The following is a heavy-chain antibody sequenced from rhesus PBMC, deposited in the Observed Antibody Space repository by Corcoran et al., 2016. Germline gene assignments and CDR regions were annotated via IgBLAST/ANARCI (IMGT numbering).Heavy chain of an antibody. Sequence: QVQLQESGPGLVKPSETLSLTCTVSGASISSNWWGWIRQPPGKGLEWIGEINGNSGSTNYNPSLKSRVTISKDASKNQFSLKLSSVTAADTAVYYCARQLTTGAFDFWGQGLRVTVSS. J-gene: IGHJ3*01. CDR3: ARQLTTGAFDF. D-gene: IGHD4-17*01. CDR2: INGNSGST. CDR1: GASISSNW. V-gene: IGHV4-80*01.